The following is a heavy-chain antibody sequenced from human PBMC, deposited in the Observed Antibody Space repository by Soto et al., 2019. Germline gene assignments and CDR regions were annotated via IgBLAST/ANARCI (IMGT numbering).Heavy chain of an antibody. V-gene: IGHV1-18*01. Sequence: QVQLVQSGAEVKKPGASVKVSCKASGYTFTNYGISWVRQAPGQGLEWMGWISAYNGNTDYAQKLQGRVTMTTDTSTSTAYMGPRSLRSDDTAVYYCARLGAYCVSTSCQDYWGQGTLVTVSS. D-gene: IGHD2-2*01. CDR1: GYTFTNYG. CDR2: ISAYNGNT. J-gene: IGHJ4*02. CDR3: ARLGAYCVSTSCQDY.